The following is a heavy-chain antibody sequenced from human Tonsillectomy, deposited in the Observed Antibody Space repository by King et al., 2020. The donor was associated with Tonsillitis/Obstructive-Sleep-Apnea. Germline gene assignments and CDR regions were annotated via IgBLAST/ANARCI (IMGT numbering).Heavy chain of an antibody. V-gene: IGHV4-59*01. D-gene: IGHD3-3*01. J-gene: IGHJ4*01. Sequence: VQLQESGPGLVKPSETLSLTCTVSGGSITSYYWSWIRQPPGKGLEWIGYIYYIGSTNYNPSLKSRVTISVDTSKNQFSLKLTSVTAADTAVYYCARGGKRWGGYGFDYWGRGTLVT. CDR2: IYYIGST. CDR1: GGSITSYY. CDR3: ARGGKRWGGYGFDY.